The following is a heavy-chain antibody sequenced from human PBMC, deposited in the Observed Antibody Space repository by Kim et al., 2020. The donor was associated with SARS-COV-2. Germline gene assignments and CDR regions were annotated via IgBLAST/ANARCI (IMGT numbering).Heavy chain of an antibody. CDR2: INHSGST. CDR3: ARGLYIRYFDL. CDR1: GGSFSGYY. Sequence: SETLSLTCAVYGGSFSGYYWSWIRQPPGKGLEWIGEINHSGSTNYNPSLKSRVTISVDTSKNQFSLKLSSVTAADTAVYYCARGLYIRYFDLWGRGTLVTVSS. V-gene: IGHV4-34*01. D-gene: IGHD1-20*01. J-gene: IGHJ2*01.